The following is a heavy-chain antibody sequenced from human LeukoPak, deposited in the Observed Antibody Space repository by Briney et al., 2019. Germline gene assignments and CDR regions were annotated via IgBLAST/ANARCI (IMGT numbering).Heavy chain of an antibody. V-gene: IGHV4-34*01. CDR1: GGSFSGYY. D-gene: IGHD6-19*01. J-gene: IGHJ4*02. CDR2: INHSGST. Sequence: SETLSLTCAVYGGSFSGYYWSWIRQPPGKGLEWIGEINHSGSTNYNPSLKSRVTISVDTSKNQFSLKLSSVTAADMAVYYCARFYSSGWYYFDYWGQGTLVTVSS. CDR3: ARFYSSGWYYFDY.